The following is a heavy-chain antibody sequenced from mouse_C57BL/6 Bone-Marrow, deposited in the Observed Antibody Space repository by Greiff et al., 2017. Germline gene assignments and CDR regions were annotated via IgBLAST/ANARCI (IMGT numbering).Heavy chain of an antibody. CDR2: LSFSGTI. J-gene: IGHJ1*03. CDR3: ARITAVEPYWYFDV. D-gene: IGHD1-1*01. Sequence: EVKLLESGPGLVKPSPTVFLTCTVTGISITTGNYRWSWIRQFPGNKLEWIGYLSFSGTITYNPSLTSPPTITRDTPKNPSFLEMNSLTAEDTATYYGARITAVEPYWYFDVWGTGTTVTVSS. CDR1: GISITTGNYR. V-gene: IGHV3-5*01.